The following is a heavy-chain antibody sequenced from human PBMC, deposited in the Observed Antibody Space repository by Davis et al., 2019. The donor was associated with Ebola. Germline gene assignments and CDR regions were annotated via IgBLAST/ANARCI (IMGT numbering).Heavy chain of an antibody. CDR2: FDPEDGET. CDR3: AREVGVVITTYYYYGMDV. D-gene: IGHD3-3*01. V-gene: IGHV1-24*01. CDR1: GYTLTELS. J-gene: IGHJ6*02. Sequence: ASVKVPCKVSGYTLTELSMHWVRQAPGKGLEWMGGFDPEDGETIYAQKFQGRVTMTRNTSISTAYMELSSLRSEDTAVYYCAREVGVVITTYYYYGMDVWGQGTTVTVSS.